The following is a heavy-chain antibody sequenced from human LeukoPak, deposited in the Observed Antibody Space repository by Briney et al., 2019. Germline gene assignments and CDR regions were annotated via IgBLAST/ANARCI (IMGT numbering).Heavy chain of an antibody. D-gene: IGHD6-19*01. CDR1: GFTFDDHA. Sequence: GGSLRLSCAAPGFTFDDHAMHWVRQAPGKGLEWVSGISWNSGSIGYADSVKGRFTISRDNAKNSLYLQMNSLRAEDTALYYCAKVGAVAGGYYFDYWGQGTLVTVSS. J-gene: IGHJ4*02. V-gene: IGHV3-9*01. CDR2: ISWNSGSI. CDR3: AKVGAVAGGYYFDY.